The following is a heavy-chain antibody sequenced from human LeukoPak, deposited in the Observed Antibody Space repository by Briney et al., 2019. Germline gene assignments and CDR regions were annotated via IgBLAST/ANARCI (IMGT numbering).Heavy chain of an antibody. J-gene: IGHJ3*02. CDR2: MNPRDNT. CDR1: GYTSTGPD. CDR3: ARYTQHYGFDI. Sequence: GASVKVSCKASGYTSTGPDINWVRQATGRGLEWLGWMNPRDNTGYAQKFQGRVTLTRDKSINTAYMELSSLRSEDTAVYYCARYTQHYGFDIWGQGTMVTVSA. D-gene: IGHD3-3*02. V-gene: IGHV1-8*01.